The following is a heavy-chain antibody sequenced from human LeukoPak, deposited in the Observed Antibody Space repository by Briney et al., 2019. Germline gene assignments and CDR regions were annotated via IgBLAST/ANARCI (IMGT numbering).Heavy chain of an antibody. V-gene: IGHV4-34*01. CDR1: GRSFSGYY. J-gene: IGHJ4*02. Sequence: SETLSLTCAVYGRSFSGYYWSWIRQPPGKGLEWIGEINHSGSTNYNPSLKSRVTISVDTSKNQFSLKLSSVTAADTAVYYCARGKNIVGATRGYYYFDYWGQGTLVTVSS. D-gene: IGHD1-26*01. CDR3: ARGKNIVGATRGYYYFDY. CDR2: INHSGST.